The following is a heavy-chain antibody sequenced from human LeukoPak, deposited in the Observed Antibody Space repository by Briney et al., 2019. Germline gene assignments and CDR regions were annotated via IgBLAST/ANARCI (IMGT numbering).Heavy chain of an antibody. CDR2: INHSGST. J-gene: IGHJ4*02. V-gene: IGHV4-34*01. CDR1: GGSFSGYY. Sequence: PSETLSLTCAVYGGSFSGYYWSWIRQPPGKGLEWIGEINHSGSTNYNPSLKSRVTISVDTSKNQFSLKLSSVTAADTAVYYCARVSYYYDSSGYYPFDYWGQGTLVTVSS. CDR3: ARVSYYYDSSGYYPFDY. D-gene: IGHD3-22*01.